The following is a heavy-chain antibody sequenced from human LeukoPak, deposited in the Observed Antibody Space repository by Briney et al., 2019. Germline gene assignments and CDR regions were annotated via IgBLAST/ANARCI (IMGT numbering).Heavy chain of an antibody. D-gene: IGHD4/OR15-4a*01. V-gene: IGHV3-7*01. CDR3: ARDYDYSLDY. Sequence: GGSLRLSCAASGLTLGNYWMSWVRQAPGKGLEGVANINLDGSDKSYVGSVKGRFTISRDNAKNSLFLQMNSLGAEDTAVYYCARDYDYSLDYWGQGTLVTVSS. CDR1: GLTLGNYW. J-gene: IGHJ4*02. CDR2: INLDGSDK.